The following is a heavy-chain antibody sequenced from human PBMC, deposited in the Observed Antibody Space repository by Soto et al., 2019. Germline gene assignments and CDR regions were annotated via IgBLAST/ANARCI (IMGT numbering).Heavy chain of an antibody. V-gene: IGHV3-21*01. CDR1: GFTFSSYS. J-gene: IGHJ4*02. CDR3: ARLGGDRPFYCSSTSCSASDY. Sequence: PGGSLRLSCAASGFTFSSYSMNWVRQAPGKGLEWVSSISSSSSYIYYADSVKGRFTISRDNAKNSLYLQMNSLRAKDTAVYYCARLGGDRPFYCSSTSCSASDYWGQGTLVTVSS. D-gene: IGHD2-2*01. CDR2: ISSSSSYI.